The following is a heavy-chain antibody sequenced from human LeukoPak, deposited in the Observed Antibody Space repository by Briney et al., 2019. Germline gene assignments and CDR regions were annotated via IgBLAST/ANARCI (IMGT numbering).Heavy chain of an antibody. Sequence: SQTLSLTCAISGDSVSSNSAAWNWIRQSPSRGLGWLGRTYYRSKWYNDYAVSVKSRITINPDTSKNQFSLQLNSVTPEDTAVYYCASSRYCSGGSCYLFDYWGQGTLVTVSS. J-gene: IGHJ4*02. CDR2: TYYRSKWYN. V-gene: IGHV6-1*01. D-gene: IGHD2-15*01. CDR1: GDSVSSNSAA. CDR3: ASSRYCSGGSCYLFDY.